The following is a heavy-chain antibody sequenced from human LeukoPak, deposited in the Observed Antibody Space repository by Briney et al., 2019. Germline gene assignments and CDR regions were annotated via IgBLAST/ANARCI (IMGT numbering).Heavy chain of an antibody. CDR3: AREDYEKRFDY. J-gene: IGHJ4*02. CDR1: GGSFSGYY. Sequence: SETLSLTCAVYGGSFSGYYWSWIRQPPGKGLEWIGEINHSGSTNYNPSLKSRVTISVDTSKNQFSLKLSSVTAADTAVYYCAREDYEKRFDYWGQGTLVTVSS. D-gene: IGHD4-17*01. CDR2: INHSGST. V-gene: IGHV4-34*01.